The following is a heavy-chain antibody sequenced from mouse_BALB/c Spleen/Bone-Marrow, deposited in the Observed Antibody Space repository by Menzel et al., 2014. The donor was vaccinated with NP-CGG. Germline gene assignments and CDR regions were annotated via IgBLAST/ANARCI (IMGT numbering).Heavy chain of an antibody. CDR1: GYTFTSNT. CDR2: INPTGGYT. Sequence: VQLVESAAELARPGASVKMSCKASGYTFTSNTIQWVKQRPGQGLEWIGYINPTGGYTDYNQIFKDKTTLTADKSSSTAYMQLSSLTSEDSAVYYCAREGTYYAYFDFWGQGTILTVSS. J-gene: IGHJ2*01. D-gene: IGHD1-1*01. V-gene: IGHV1-4*02. CDR3: AREGTYYAYFDF.